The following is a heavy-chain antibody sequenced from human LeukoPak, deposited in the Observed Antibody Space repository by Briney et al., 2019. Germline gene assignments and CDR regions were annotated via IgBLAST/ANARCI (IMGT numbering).Heavy chain of an antibody. CDR3: ARLTYSSGWTMKYYFDY. D-gene: IGHD6-19*01. Sequence: SETLSLTCTVSDGSISSSSYYWGWIRQPPGKGLEWIGSIYYSGSTYYNPSLKSRVTISVDTSKNQFSLKLSSVTAADTAVYYCARLTYSSGWTMKYYFDYWGQRTLVTVSS. CDR2: IYYSGST. CDR1: DGSISSSSYY. V-gene: IGHV4-39*01. J-gene: IGHJ4*02.